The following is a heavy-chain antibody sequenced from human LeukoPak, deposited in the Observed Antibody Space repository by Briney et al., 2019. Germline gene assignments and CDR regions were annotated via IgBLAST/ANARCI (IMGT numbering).Heavy chain of an antibody. CDR3: ARGDRYYYDMDV. CDR1: GFTLSYYE. D-gene: IGHD1-14*01. V-gene: IGHV3-48*03. CDR2: ISTSADGI. J-gene: IGHJ6*03. Sequence: GGSLRLSCATSGFTLSYYEMNWVRQSPGQGLEWISSISTSADGIYYADSVEGRFTISRDNAKNSLYLQMNSLRAEDTAVYFCARGDRYYYDMDVWGNGTTVIISS.